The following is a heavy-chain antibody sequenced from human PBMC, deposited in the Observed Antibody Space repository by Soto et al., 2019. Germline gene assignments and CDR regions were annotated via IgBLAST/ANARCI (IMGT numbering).Heavy chain of an antibody. J-gene: IGHJ4*02. CDR2: IKSITDGGTT. V-gene: IGHV3-15*01. Sequence: GGSLRLSCVASAFSFTNAWMSWVRQAPGKGLEWVGRIKSITDGGTTDYAAPVKGRFTISRDDSNNTLYLQMNSLKTEDTAVYYCSTGRSTYGLDSWGQGTLVTVS. D-gene: IGHD5-18*01. CDR1: AFSFTNAW. CDR3: STGRSTYGLDS.